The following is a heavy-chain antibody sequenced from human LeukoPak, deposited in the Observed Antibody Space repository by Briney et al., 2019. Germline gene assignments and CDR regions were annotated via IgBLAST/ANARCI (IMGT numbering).Heavy chain of an antibody. D-gene: IGHD6-19*01. J-gene: IGHJ4*02. CDR2: ISGRSDDI. CDR1: EFTFSSYS. Sequence: PGGSLRLSCAGSEFTFSSYSMHWVRQAPGKRLEWVSSISGRSDDIYYADSVKGRFTISRDNSQNTLYLQMNSLRAEDTAVYYCARAKVTYSSGWPFDYWGQGTLATVSS. V-gene: IGHV3-21*04. CDR3: ARAKVTYSSGWPFDY.